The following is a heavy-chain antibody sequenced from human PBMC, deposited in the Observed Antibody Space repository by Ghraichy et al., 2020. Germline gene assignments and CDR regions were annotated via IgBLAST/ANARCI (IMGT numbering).Heavy chain of an antibody. J-gene: IGHJ4*02. D-gene: IGHD1-26*01. V-gene: IGHV3-23*01. CDR2: IDNGGYVT. CDR3: AKARGGTYPSYHLDY. Sequence: GGSLRLSCAASGFTFSTYAMNWVRQAPGKGLEWVSTIDNGGYVTYSADYVKGRFIISRDISKNTLHLQMNGLRVDDTAVYYCAKARGGTYPSYHLDYWGQGALVTVSS. CDR1: GFTFSTYA.